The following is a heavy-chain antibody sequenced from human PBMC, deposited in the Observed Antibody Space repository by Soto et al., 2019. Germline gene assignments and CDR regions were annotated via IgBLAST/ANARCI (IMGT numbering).Heavy chain of an antibody. D-gene: IGHD5-12*01. Sequence: SETLSLTCSVSGGSISSYYWSWIRQPPGKGLEWIGYIYYSGSTNYNPSLKSRVTISVDTSKNQFSLKLSSVTAADTAVYYCARDHHRYSGYDYVDYWGQGTLVTVSS. J-gene: IGHJ4*02. CDR1: GGSISSYY. CDR3: ARDHHRYSGYDYVDY. CDR2: IYYSGST. V-gene: IGHV4-59*12.